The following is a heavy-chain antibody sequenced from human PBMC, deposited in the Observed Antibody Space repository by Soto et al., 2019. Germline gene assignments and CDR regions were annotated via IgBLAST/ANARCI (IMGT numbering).Heavy chain of an antibody. CDR1: GFTFSNAW. CDR3: TTQGGVDYDSSGYYPAHLLNWFDP. V-gene: IGHV3-15*07. J-gene: IGHJ5*02. CDR2: IKSKTDGGTT. Sequence: GGSLRLSCAASGFTFSNAWMNWVRQAPGKGLEWVGRIKSKTDGGTTDYAAPVKGRFTISRDDSKNTLYLQMNSLKTEDTAVYYCTTQGGVDYDSSGYYPAHLLNWFDPWGQGTLVTVSS. D-gene: IGHD3-22*01.